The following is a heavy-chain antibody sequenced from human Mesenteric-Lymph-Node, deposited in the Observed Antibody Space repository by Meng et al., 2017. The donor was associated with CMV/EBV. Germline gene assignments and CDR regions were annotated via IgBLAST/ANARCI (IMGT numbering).Heavy chain of an antibody. CDR2: INPSGGST. CDR1: GYTFTSYY. Sequence: SCKASGYTFTSYYIHWVRQAPGQGLEWMAIINPSGGSTNYAQKFQGRVTMTRDTSTSTVYMELSSLTSEDTAMYYCARDLTGDYFDYWGQGTLVTVSS. V-gene: IGHV1-46*01. D-gene: IGHD3-9*01. CDR3: ARDLTGDYFDY. J-gene: IGHJ4*02.